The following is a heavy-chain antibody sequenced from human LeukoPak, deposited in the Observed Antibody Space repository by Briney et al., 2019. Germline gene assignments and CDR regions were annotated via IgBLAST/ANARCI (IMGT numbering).Heavy chain of an antibody. CDR1: GGSISSGSYY. D-gene: IGHD3-22*01. Sequence: SETLSLTCTVSGGSISSGSYYWSWIRQPAGKGLEWIGRIYTSESTNYNPSLKSRVTISVDTSKNQFSLKLSSVTAADTAVYYCVGSSSGLPFDYWGQGTLVTVSS. V-gene: IGHV4-61*02. J-gene: IGHJ4*02. CDR3: VGSSSGLPFDY. CDR2: IYTSEST.